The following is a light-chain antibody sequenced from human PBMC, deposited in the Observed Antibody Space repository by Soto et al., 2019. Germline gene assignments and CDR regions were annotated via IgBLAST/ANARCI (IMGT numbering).Light chain of an antibody. CDR2: GAS. CDR1: QSVNSN. Sequence: IVMTQSPGTLSVSPGERATLSCRASQSVNSNLAWYQQKPGQAPRILIYGASTRATAIPARFSGSGSGTEVSLTISGLQSEDLAVYYCQQDNDWRRSFGGGTEVEIK. V-gene: IGKV3-15*01. J-gene: IGKJ4*01. CDR3: QQDNDWRRS.